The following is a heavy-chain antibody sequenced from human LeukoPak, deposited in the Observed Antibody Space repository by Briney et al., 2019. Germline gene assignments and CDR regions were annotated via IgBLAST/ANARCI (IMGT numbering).Heavy chain of an antibody. CDR2: ISGSGGST. CDR1: GFTFSSYA. Sequence: PGGSLRLSCAASGFTFSSYAMSWVRQAPGKGLEWVSAISGSGGSTYYADSVKGRFTISRDNSKNTLYLQMNSLRAEDTAVYYCAKDLVRYCSSTSCYFFPNYWGQGTLVTVSS. CDR3: AKDLVRYCSSTSCYFFPNY. V-gene: IGHV3-23*01. J-gene: IGHJ4*02. D-gene: IGHD2-2*01.